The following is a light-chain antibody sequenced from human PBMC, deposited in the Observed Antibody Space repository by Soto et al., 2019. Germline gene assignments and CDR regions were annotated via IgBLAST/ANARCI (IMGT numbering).Light chain of an antibody. J-gene: IGKJ1*01. CDR2: NAD. CDR1: QDINRW. CDR3: QQFSLYWA. V-gene: IGKV1-5*01. Sequence: DIHMTQSPSTLSASVGDRGTITCRASQDINRWLAWYQQKPGKAPKILIYNADTLESGVPSRFSGSGYGTEFILTISSLQPDDFATYYCQQFSLYWAFGQGTKVDIK.